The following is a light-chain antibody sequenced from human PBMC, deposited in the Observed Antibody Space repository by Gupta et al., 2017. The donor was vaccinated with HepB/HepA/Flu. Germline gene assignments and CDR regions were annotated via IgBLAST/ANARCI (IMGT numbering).Light chain of an antibody. J-gene: IGLJ2*01. V-gene: IGLV2-8*01. Sequence: QSALTQPPSASGSPGQSITISCTGSDSDVGGYDYVSWYQQHPGKAPILIIFQVSKRPSGVPDRFSGSKAGSTASLTVSGVQAEDDADYYCSSYGSNSDVVFGGGTKSTVL. CDR2: QVS. CDR3: SSYGSNSDVV. CDR1: DSDVGGYDY.